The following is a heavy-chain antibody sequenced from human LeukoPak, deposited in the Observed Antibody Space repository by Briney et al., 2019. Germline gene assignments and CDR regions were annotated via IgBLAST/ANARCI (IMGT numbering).Heavy chain of an antibody. V-gene: IGHV4-59*08. CDR2: IYYSGRT. J-gene: IGHJ4*02. CDR1: GGSISSYY. Sequence: SETLSLTCTVSGGSISSYYWSWVRQPPGKGLEWVGYIYYSGRTYNNLSLKGRVTVSVDTSKNRFSLRLTSVTGADTAVYYCARHNDFGDYAIEYWGRGTLVTVSS. CDR3: ARHNDFGDYAIEY. D-gene: IGHD4-17*01.